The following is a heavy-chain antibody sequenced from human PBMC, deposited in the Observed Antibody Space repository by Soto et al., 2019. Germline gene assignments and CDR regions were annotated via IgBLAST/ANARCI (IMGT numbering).Heavy chain of an antibody. Sequence: ASLEVSWEASGYSFTRNSLNWLRQAPLQGLEWMEWINTNTWNPTYAKGFTGRFVFSLDTSVSTAYLQICSLKAEDTAVYYCARDRSTSYANWFDPCGQGNLVTVSS. CDR1: GYSFTRNS. J-gene: IGHJ5*02. CDR2: INTNTWNP. V-gene: IGHV7-4-1*01. CDR3: ARDRSTSYANWFDP. D-gene: IGHD2-2*01.